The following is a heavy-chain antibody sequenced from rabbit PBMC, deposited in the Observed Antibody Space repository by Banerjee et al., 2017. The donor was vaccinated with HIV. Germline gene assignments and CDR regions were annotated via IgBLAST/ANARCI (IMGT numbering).Heavy chain of an antibody. D-gene: IGHD4-2*01. CDR2: IDTGRGNT. Sequence: QEQLVESGGGLVQPGGSLKLSCKASGFDFSSYGVSWVRQAPGKGLEWIGCIDTGRGNTAYASWAKGRFTISKTSSTTVTLQMTSLTAADTATYFCARDRYVGDADSGSAFNLWGPGTLVT. CDR1: GFDFSSYG. V-gene: IGHV1S45*01. J-gene: IGHJ4*01. CDR3: ARDRYVGDADSGSAFNL.